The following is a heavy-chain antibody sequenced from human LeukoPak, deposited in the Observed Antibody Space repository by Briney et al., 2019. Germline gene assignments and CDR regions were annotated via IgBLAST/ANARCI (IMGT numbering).Heavy chain of an antibody. V-gene: IGHV1-69*05. Sequence: ASVKVSCKASGGTFSSYAISWVRQAPGQGLEWMGGIIPIFGTANYAQKFQGRVTITTDESTSTAYMELSSLRSEDTAVYYCATDLHCGGDCYSGFDYWGQGTLVTVSS. D-gene: IGHD2-21*02. CDR2: IIPIFGTA. CDR3: ATDLHCGGDCYSGFDY. CDR1: GGTFSSYA. J-gene: IGHJ4*02.